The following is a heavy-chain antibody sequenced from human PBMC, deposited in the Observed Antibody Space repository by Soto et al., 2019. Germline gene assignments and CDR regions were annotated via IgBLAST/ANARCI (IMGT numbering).Heavy chain of an antibody. CDR1: GFTFSDYW. CDR3: TRGHPSIYNY. V-gene: IGHV3-7*01. CDR2: IKEDGSER. D-gene: IGHD4-4*01. J-gene: IGHJ4*02. Sequence: GGSLRLSCAASGFTFSDYWMSWVRQAPGKGLEWVANIKEDGSERYYVDSVKGRFTISRDNAKNSLYLQMTSLRPEDTAVYYCTRGHPSIYNYWGQGTLVTVSS.